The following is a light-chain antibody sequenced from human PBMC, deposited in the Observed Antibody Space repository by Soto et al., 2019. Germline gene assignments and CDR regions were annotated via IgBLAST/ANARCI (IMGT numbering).Light chain of an antibody. CDR2: GAS. Sequence: DIQMTQSPSSLSAFVGDRVTITCQASQDITNYVHWYQQKPGKAPKVLIYGASNLETGVPSRFSGSGSGTHFTFTSNSLQPEDVATYYCQQYDSLPSFGGGTKVDIK. CDR3: QQYDSLPS. J-gene: IGKJ4*01. V-gene: IGKV1-33*01. CDR1: QDITNY.